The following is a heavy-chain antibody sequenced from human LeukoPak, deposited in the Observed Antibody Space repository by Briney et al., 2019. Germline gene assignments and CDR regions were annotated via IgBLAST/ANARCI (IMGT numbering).Heavy chain of an antibody. CDR1: GFTFSSYG. CDR2: IWYDGSNK. Sequence: GGSLRLSCAASGFTFSSYGMYWVRQAPGKGLEWVAVIWYDGSNKYYADSVKGRFTISRDNSKNTLYLQMNSLRAEDTAVYYCAKGGQWLVQNYFDYWGQGTLVTVSS. D-gene: IGHD6-19*01. J-gene: IGHJ4*02. V-gene: IGHV3-33*06. CDR3: AKGGQWLVQNYFDY.